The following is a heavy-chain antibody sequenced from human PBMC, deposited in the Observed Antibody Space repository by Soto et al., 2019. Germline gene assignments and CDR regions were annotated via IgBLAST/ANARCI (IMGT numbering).Heavy chain of an antibody. D-gene: IGHD2-15*01. CDR2: IYYSGST. V-gene: IGHV4-30-4*01. CDR3: ARLGGLEGYWGYYYGMDV. CDR1: GGSISSGDYY. Sequence: SETLSLTCTVSGGSISSGDYYWSWIRQPPGKGLEWIGYIYYSGSTYYNPSLKSRVTISVDTSKNQFSLKLSSVTAADTAVYYCARLGGLEGYWGYYYGMDVWGQGTTVTVSS. J-gene: IGHJ6*02.